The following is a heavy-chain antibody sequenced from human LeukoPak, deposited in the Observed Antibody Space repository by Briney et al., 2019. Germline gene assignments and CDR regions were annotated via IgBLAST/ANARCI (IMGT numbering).Heavy chain of an antibody. CDR3: ARWSRSYRMFDP. CDR2: IYYSGST. D-gene: IGHD3-16*02. V-gene: IGHV4-31*03. Sequence: PSQTLSLTFTVSGGSISSGGYYWSWIRQHPGKGLEWIGYIYYSGSTYYNPSLKSRVTISVDTSKNQFSLKLSSVTAADTAVYYCARWSRSYRMFDPWGQGTLVTVSS. J-gene: IGHJ5*02. CDR1: GGSISSGGYY.